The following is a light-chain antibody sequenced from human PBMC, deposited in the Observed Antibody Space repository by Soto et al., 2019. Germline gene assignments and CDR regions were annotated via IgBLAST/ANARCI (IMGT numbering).Light chain of an antibody. CDR2: DAS. CDR1: QSVTTW. J-gene: IGKJ2*01. Sequence: DVQLTQSPSTLSAYVGDRVTITCRANQSVTTWLAWYQQKPGTAPKLLIYDASNLEAGVPSRFSGSGSGTEFTLTITSLQPDDCATYYGQQYSSYWNTFGQGTKVEIK. CDR3: QQYSSYWNT. V-gene: IGKV1-5*01.